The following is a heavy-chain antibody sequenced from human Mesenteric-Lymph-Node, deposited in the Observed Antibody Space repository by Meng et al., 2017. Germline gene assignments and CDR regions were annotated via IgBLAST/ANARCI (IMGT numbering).Heavy chain of an antibody. J-gene: IGHJ4*02. Sequence: GESLKISCAASGFTFSSYSMNWVRQAPGKGLEWVSYISSSGSTIYYADSVKGRFTISRDNAKNSLYLQMSSLRAEDTAVYYCARADYYDSSGYLYFDYWGQGTLVTVSS. CDR1: GFTFSSYS. V-gene: IGHV3-48*04. D-gene: IGHD3-22*01. CDR2: ISSSGSTI. CDR3: ARADYYDSSGYLYFDY.